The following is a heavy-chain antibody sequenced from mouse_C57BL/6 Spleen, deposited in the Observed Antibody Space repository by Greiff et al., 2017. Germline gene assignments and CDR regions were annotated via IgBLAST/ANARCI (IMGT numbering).Heavy chain of an antibody. CDR3: ARWKGYYAMDY. J-gene: IGHJ4*01. Sequence: QVQLQQPGTELVKPGASVKLSCKASGYTFTSYWMHWVKQRPGQGLEWIGNINPSNGGTNYTEKFKSKATLTVDKSSSPAYMQLSSLTSEDSAVYYCARWKGYYAMDYWGQGTSVTVSS. D-gene: IGHD3-3*01. CDR2: INPSNGGT. V-gene: IGHV1-53*01. CDR1: GYTFTSYW.